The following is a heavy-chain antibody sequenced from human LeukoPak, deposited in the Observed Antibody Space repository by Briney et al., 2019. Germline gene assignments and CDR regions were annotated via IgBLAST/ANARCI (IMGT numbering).Heavy chain of an antibody. D-gene: IGHD3/OR15-3a*01. CDR2: INHSGST. CDR3: ARQTGPGLFILP. Sequence: SETLSLTCAVYGGSFSGYYWSWIRQPPGKGLEWIGEINHSGSTNYNPSLKSQVSISIDTSKNQYSLRLTSVTAADTAVYYCARQTGPGLFILPGGQGTLVTVSS. V-gene: IGHV4-34*01. CDR1: GGSFSGYY. J-gene: IGHJ4*02.